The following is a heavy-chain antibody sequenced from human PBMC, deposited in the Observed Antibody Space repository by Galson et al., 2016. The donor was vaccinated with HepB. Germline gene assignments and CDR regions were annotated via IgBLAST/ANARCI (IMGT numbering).Heavy chain of an antibody. Sequence: SLRLSCAASGFTFSIYTMNWVRQAPGKGLEWVSSISSAGGYLYYADSVEGRFTISRDNAKKSLYLQMNSLRVEDTAVYYCARAKMAAAGVDFDFWGQGTLVTASS. CDR3: ARAKMAAAGVDFDF. J-gene: IGHJ4*02. CDR1: GFTFSIYT. CDR2: ISSAGGYL. D-gene: IGHD6-13*01. V-gene: IGHV3-21*01.